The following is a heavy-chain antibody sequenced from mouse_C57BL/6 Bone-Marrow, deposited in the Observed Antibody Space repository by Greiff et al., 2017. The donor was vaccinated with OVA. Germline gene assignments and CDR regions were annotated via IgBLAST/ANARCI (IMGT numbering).Heavy chain of an antibody. CDR2: IDPEDGET. D-gene: IGHD1-1*01. J-gene: IGHJ4*01. CDR1: GFNIKDYY. V-gene: IGHV14-2*01. CDR3: ARAPVITLRAMDY. Sequence: VHVKQSGAELVKPGASVKLSCTASGFNIKDYYMHWVKQRTEQGLEWIGRIDPEDGETKYAPKFQGKATITADTSSNTAYLQLSSLTSEDTAVYYCARAPVITLRAMDYWGQGTSVTVSS.